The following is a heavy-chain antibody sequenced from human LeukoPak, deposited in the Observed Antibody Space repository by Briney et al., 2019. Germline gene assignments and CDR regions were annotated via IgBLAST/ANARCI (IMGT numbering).Heavy chain of an antibody. D-gene: IGHD6-19*01. J-gene: IGHJ4*02. CDR1: GFTFSSYG. V-gene: IGHV3-30*02. Sequence: GGSLRLSCAASGFTFSSYGMHWVRQAPGKGLEWVAFIRYDGSNKYYADSVKGRFTISRDNSKNTLYLQMNSLRAEDTAVYYCAHIAVAGTEDGDFDYWGQGTLVTVSS. CDR2: IRYDGSNK. CDR3: AHIAVAGTEDGDFDY.